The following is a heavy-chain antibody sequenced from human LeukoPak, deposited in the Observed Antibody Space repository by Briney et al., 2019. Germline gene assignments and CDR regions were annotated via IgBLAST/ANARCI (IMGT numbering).Heavy chain of an antibody. J-gene: IGHJ6*03. CDR3: ARRVVVAPYYYYYYMDV. D-gene: IGHD2-15*01. CDR2: IYTSGST. CDR1: GGSISSGSYY. Sequence: SQTLSLTCTVSGGSISSGSYYWSWFRQPAEKGLEWIGRIYTSGSTYYNPSLKSRVTISVDKSKNQFSLKLSSVTAADTAVYYCARRVVVAPYYYYYYMDVWGKGTTVTVSS. V-gene: IGHV4-61*02.